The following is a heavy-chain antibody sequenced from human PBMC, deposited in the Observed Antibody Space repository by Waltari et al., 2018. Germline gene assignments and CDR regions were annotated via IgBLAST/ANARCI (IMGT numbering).Heavy chain of an antibody. J-gene: IGHJ3*02. Sequence: EVQLVESGGGLVKPGESLRLSCAASGFPFSSYTINWVRQAPGKGRAWGSSSSTSGSYRYYSDSVKGRFTISRDNAKNSLSLQMTHLRVEDTALYYCARDAEDIVESGAFDIWGQGTVVTVSS. CDR1: GFPFSSYT. CDR2: SSTSGSYR. V-gene: IGHV3-21*01. CDR3: ARDAEDIVESGAFDI. D-gene: IGHD2-15*01.